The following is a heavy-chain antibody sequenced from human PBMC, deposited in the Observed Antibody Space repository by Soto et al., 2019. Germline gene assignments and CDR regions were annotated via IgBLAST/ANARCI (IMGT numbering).Heavy chain of an antibody. D-gene: IGHD3-10*01. CDR1: GFPFGNFL. CDR3: IGSFPF. Sequence: PGGSLRLSCTAFGFPFGNFLMSWFRQAPGKGMEWVGFIRSQPYGGTAEYAASVRGRFTISRDDSKGIAYLQMNSLQTEDSGVYYCIGSFPFWGQGTTVTVSS. V-gene: IGHV3-49*03. J-gene: IGHJ6*02. CDR2: IRSQPYGGTA.